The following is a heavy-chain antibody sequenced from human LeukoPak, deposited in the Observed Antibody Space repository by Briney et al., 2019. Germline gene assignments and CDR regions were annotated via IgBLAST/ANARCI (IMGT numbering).Heavy chain of an antibody. D-gene: IGHD2-2*01. Sequence: SETLSLTCTVSGGSISSSSYYWGWIRQPPGKGLEWIGSIYYSGSTYYNPSLKSRVTISVDTSKNQFSLKLSSVTAADTAVYYCARRVPYCSSTSYVDAFDIWGQGTMVTVSS. J-gene: IGHJ3*02. CDR2: IYYSGST. CDR3: ARRVPYCSSTSYVDAFDI. V-gene: IGHV4-39*01. CDR1: GGSISSSSYY.